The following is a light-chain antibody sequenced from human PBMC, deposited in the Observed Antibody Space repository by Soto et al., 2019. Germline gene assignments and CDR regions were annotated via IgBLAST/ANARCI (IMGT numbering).Light chain of an antibody. Sequence: QSALTQPASVSGSPGQSITISCAGSSSDVGAYNYVSWYQQHPGKAPKLIISDVSYRPSGVSNRFSGSKSGNTASLSISGLHAEDEADYYCNSYTSTIALEVFGGGTKLTV. CDR1: SSDVGAYNY. CDR3: NSYTSTIALEV. J-gene: IGLJ2*01. CDR2: DVS. V-gene: IGLV2-14*01.